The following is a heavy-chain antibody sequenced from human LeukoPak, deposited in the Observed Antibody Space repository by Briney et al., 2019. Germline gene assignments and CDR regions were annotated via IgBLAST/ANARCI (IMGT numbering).Heavy chain of an antibody. CDR1: GFIVSSNY. CDR3: AGTPRTGAAAEIN. CDR2: IYTGGNT. D-gene: IGHD6-13*01. J-gene: IGHJ4*02. Sequence: GGSLRLSCAASGFIVSSNYMNWVRQALGKGLEWVSVIYTGGNTYYADSVKGRFTISRDNSKNTLYLQMNSLRVEDTALYYCAGTPRTGAAAEINWGQGTLVTVSS. V-gene: IGHV3-53*01.